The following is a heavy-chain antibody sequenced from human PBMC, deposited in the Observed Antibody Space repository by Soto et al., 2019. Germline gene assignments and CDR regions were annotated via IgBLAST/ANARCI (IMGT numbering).Heavy chain of an antibody. Sequence: QVHLQESGPGLVKPSETLSLFCDVSGGSMSNNYWSWIRQAPGRGLEWIGYVFYTGSTNYNPSLKSRVSISVDTSKKQFSLRLSSVTAADTAVYYCARSLTVTRFDQWGQGTRVTGS. D-gene: IGHD4-17*01. V-gene: IGHV4-59*01. CDR3: ARSLTVTRFDQ. J-gene: IGHJ4*02. CDR2: VFYTGST. CDR1: GGSMSNNY.